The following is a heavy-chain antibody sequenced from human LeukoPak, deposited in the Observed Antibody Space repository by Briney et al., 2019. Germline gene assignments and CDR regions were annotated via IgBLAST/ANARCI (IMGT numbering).Heavy chain of an antibody. J-gene: IGHJ4*02. CDR1: GFTFSSYA. CDR2: MSNDGNNE. V-gene: IGHV3-30-3*01. CDR3: ARDPVSTGLQINSDY. D-gene: IGHD3-16*01. Sequence: SLRLSCAASGFTFSSYAMHWVRQAPGEGLEWVAVMSNDGNNEYYADSVKGRFTIFRDNSKNTLYLQMNSLRAEDTAVYYCARDPVSTGLQINSDYWGQGTLVTVSS.